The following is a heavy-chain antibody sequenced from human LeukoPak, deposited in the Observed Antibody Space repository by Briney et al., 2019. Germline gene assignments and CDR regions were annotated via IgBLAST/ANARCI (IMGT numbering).Heavy chain of an antibody. CDR1: GFTFSSYG. CDR2: ISYDGSNK. CDR3: AKDPLYYDILTGYSPYYFDY. Sequence: GGSLRLSCAASGFTFSSYGMHWVRQAPGKGLEWVAVISYDGSNKYYADSVKGRFTISRDNSKNTLYLQMNSLRAEGTAVYYCAKDPLYYDILTGYSPYYFDYWGQGTLVTVSS. J-gene: IGHJ4*02. D-gene: IGHD3-9*01. V-gene: IGHV3-30*18.